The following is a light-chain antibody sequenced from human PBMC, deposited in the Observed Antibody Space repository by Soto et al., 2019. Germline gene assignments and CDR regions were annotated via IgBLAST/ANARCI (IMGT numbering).Light chain of an antibody. CDR3: QRRTNWPLT. CDR2: DAS. CDR1: QSVGNY. V-gene: IGKV3D-11*02. Sequence: EIVLTQSPATLSFSPGERATLSCRAVQSVGNYVAWYQQKPGQAPRLLIYDASNRVTGIPARFSGSGPGTDFTLTISSLEPEDFAVYYCQRRTNWPLTFGGGTKVGIK. J-gene: IGKJ4*01.